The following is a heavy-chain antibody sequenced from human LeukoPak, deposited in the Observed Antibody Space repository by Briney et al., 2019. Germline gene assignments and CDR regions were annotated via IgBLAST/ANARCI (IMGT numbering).Heavy chain of an antibody. D-gene: IGHD4-17*01. Sequence: ASVKVSCKASGGTFSSYAISWVRQAPGQGLEWMGGIIPIFGTANYAQKFQGRVTITTDESTSTAYMELSSLRSEDTAVYYCARDRGVTSRSRELHYCYYMDVWGKGTTVTVSS. J-gene: IGHJ6*03. V-gene: IGHV1-69*05. CDR3: ARDRGVTSRSRELHYCYYMDV. CDR1: GGTFSSYA. CDR2: IIPIFGTA.